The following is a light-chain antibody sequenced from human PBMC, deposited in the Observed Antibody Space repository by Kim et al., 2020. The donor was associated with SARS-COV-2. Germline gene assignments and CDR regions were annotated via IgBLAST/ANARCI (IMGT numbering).Light chain of an antibody. J-gene: IGLJ1*01. Sequence: GQSITISCTGTSSDVGGYDFVSWYQHHPGKAPNLLIYDVSKRASGVSNRFSGSKSGNTASLTMSGLQPEDEADYYCSSFTISSSYVFGTGTKVTVL. CDR2: DVS. CDR3: SSFTISSSYV. V-gene: IGLV2-14*03. CDR1: SSDVGGYDF.